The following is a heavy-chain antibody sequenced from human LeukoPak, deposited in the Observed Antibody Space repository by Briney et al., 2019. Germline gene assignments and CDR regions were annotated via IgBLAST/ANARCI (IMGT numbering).Heavy chain of an antibody. Sequence: SETLSLTCTVSGSSISSYYWSWIRQPPGKGLEWIGYIHYSGTTHYNPSLKSRVTISVDTSKNQFSLKVTSVTAADTAVYYCARDNYDYVWGSYRHLDYWGQGNLVTVSS. J-gene: IGHJ4*02. CDR3: ARDNYDYVWGSYRHLDY. CDR1: GSSISSYY. D-gene: IGHD3-16*02. V-gene: IGHV4-59*01. CDR2: IHYSGTT.